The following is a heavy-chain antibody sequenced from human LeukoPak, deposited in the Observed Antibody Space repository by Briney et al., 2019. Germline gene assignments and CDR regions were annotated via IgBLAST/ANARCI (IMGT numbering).Heavy chain of an antibody. J-gene: IGHJ5*02. V-gene: IGHV3-21*01. Sequence: GGSLRLSCAASGFTFSSYSMNWVRQAPGKGLEWVSSISSSSYIYYADSVKGRFTISRDNAKNSLYLQMNSLRAEDTAVYYCARDEGITIFGVVNENWFDPWGQGTLVTVSS. CDR1: GFTFSSYS. CDR3: ARDEGITIFGVVNENWFDP. CDR2: ISSSSYI. D-gene: IGHD3-3*01.